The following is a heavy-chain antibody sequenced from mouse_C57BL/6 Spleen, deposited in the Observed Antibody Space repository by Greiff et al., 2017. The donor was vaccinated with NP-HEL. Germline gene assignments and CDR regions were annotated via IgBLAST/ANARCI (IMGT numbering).Heavy chain of an antibody. Sequence: EVKLVESGGDLVKPGGSLKLSCAASGFTFSSYGMSWVRQTPDKRLVWVATISSGGSYTYYPASVKGRFTISRDNAKNTLYLQMSSLKSEDTAMYYCARHQTAQARWFAYWGQGTLVTVSA. CDR3: ARHQTAQARWFAY. CDR1: GFTFSSYG. V-gene: IGHV5-6*02. D-gene: IGHD3-2*02. J-gene: IGHJ3*01. CDR2: ISSGGSYT.